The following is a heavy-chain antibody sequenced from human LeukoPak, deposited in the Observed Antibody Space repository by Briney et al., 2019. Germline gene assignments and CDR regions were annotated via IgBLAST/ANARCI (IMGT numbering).Heavy chain of an antibody. CDR2: ISSSGSTI. J-gene: IGHJ4*02. D-gene: IGHD5-18*01. Sequence: GGSLRLSCAASGCTFSSYEMNWVRQAPGKGLEWVSYISSSGSTIYYADSVKGRFTISRDNAKNSLYLQMNSLRAEDTAVYYCARGSFSYGYSWGQGTLVTVSS. CDR3: ARGSFSYGYS. CDR1: GCTFSSYE. V-gene: IGHV3-48*03.